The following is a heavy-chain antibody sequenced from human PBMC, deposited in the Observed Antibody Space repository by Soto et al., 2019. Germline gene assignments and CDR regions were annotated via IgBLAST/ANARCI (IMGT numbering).Heavy chain of an antibody. CDR2: IYYSGST. CDR3: ARAPPNYDFWSGYFFDY. J-gene: IGHJ4*02. Sequence: SETLSLTCTVSGGSISSGDYYWSWIRQPPGKGLEWIGYIYYSGSTYYNPSLKSRVTISVDTSKNQFSLKLSSVTAADTAVYYCARAPPNYDFWSGYFFDYWGQGTLVTVSS. V-gene: IGHV4-30-4*01. CDR1: GGSISSGDYY. D-gene: IGHD3-3*01.